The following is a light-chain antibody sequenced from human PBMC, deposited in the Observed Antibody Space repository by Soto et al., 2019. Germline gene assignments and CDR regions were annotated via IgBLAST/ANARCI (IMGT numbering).Light chain of an antibody. Sequence: DIQMSQSPSSLSASVGDSVTITCRASQSINRWLAWYQQKPGRAPKLLIYDASNLQSGVPSRFSGSGSGTEFALTINSLQPDDFATYHCQEYNTYSWAFGQGTKVEIK. CDR2: DAS. CDR1: QSINRW. V-gene: IGKV1-5*01. CDR3: QEYNTYSWA. J-gene: IGKJ1*01.